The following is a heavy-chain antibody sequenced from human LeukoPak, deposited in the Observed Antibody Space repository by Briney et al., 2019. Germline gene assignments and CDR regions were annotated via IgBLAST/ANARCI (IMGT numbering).Heavy chain of an antibody. V-gene: IGHV4-39*07. D-gene: IGHD2-2*02. J-gene: IGHJ4*02. CDR1: GGSISSSSYY. CDR3: AARDCSSTSCYRFDY. Sequence: SETLSLTCTVSGGSISSSSYYWGWIRQPPGKGLEWIGSIYYSGSTYYNPSLKSRVTISVDTSKNQFSLKLSSVTAEDTAVYYCAARDCSSTSCYRFDYWGQGTLITVSS. CDR2: IYYSGST.